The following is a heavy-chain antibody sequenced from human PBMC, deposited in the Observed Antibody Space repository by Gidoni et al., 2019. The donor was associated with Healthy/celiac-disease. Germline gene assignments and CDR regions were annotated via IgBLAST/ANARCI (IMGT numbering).Heavy chain of an antibody. CDR2: IWYDGSNK. D-gene: IGHD3-16*02. J-gene: IGHJ6*02. Sequence: QVQLVESGGGVVQPGRSLRLSCAASGFTFSSYGMHWVRQAPGKGLEWVAVIWYDGSNKYYADSVKGRFTISRDNSTNTLYLQMNSLRAEDTAVYYCARGIGLGELSWGDYGMDVWGQGTTVTVSS. CDR1: GFTFSSYG. CDR3: ARGIGLGELSWGDYGMDV. V-gene: IGHV3-33*01.